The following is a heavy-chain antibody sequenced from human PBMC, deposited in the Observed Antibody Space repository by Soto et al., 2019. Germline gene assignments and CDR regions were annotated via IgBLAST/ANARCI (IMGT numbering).Heavy chain of an antibody. CDR1: GGSISSDY. V-gene: IGHV4-59*08. CDR2: ISYRGRGSP. D-gene: IGHD2-8*02. J-gene: IGHJ4*02. CDR3: ARRIHCTGGQCYGNYFDF. Sequence: SETLSLTCTVSGGSISSDYWSWVRQPPGMGLEWIGYISYRGRGSPDYNPSLKSRVSISIDASKNQFSLRLSSVTVADTAVYYCARRIHCTGGQCYGNYFDFWGQGTLVTVSS.